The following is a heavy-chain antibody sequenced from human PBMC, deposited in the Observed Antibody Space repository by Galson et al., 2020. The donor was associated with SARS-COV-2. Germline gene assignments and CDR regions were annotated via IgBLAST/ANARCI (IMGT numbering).Heavy chain of an antibody. CDR1: GFTFSSYA. Sequence: GESLKISCAASGFTFSSYAMHWVRQAPGKGLEWVAVISYDGSNKYYADSVKGRFTISRDNSKNTLYLQMNSLRADDTAVYYCARDRGGYATGGSWGPPRLEYYVDYWGQGTLVTVSS. CDR3: ARDRGGYATGGSWGPPRLEYYVDY. D-gene: IGHD5-12*01. CDR2: ISYDGSNK. J-gene: IGHJ4*02. V-gene: IGHV3-30-3*01.